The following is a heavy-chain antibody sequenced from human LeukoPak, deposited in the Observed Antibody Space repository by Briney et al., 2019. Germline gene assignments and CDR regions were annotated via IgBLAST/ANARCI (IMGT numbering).Heavy chain of an antibody. J-gene: IGHJ6*03. V-gene: IGHV4-59*01. D-gene: IGHD3-16*01. Sequence: SETLSLTCTVSVGSISSYYWSWIRQPPGKGLEYIGYIYYSGYTNYNPSLKSRVTISVDTSKNQFSLKLSSVTAADTAVYYCARETSQKGAHYMDVWGKGTTVTISS. CDR2: IYYSGYT. CDR3: ARETSQKGAHYMDV. CDR1: VGSISSYY.